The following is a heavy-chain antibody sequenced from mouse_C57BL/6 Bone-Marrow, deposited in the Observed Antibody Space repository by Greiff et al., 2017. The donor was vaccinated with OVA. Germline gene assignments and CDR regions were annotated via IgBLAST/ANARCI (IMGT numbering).Heavy chain of an antibody. D-gene: IGHD1-1*01. CDR1: GFNIKDDY. CDR3: TTRVTTVVDYYAMDY. V-gene: IGHV14-4*01. J-gene: IGHJ4*01. Sequence: VQLKESGAELVRPGASVKLSCTASGFNIKDDYMHWVQQRPEQGLEWIGWIDPENGDTEYASKFQGKATITADTSSNPAYLQLSSLTSEDTAVYYCTTRVTTVVDYYAMDYWGQGTSVTVSS. CDR2: IDPENGDT.